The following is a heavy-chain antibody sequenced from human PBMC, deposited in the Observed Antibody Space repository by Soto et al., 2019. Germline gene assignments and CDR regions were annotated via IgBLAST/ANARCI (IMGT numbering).Heavy chain of an antibody. Sequence: GGSLRLSCAASGFTYSSFAMNSVRQARGKGLEWLSAVSARGDTTYYADSVKGRFTISRENSKHTLYLQMNNLRAEDTAVYYCAKDREMATIKGFDYWGQGTLVTVSS. CDR1: GFTYSSFA. J-gene: IGHJ4*02. CDR2: VSARGDTT. D-gene: IGHD5-12*01. CDR3: AKDREMATIKGFDY. V-gene: IGHV3-23*01.